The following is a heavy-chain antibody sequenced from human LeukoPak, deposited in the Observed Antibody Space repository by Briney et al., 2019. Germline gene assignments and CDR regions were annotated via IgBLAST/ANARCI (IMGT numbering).Heavy chain of an antibody. J-gene: IGHJ4*02. D-gene: IGHD5-18*01. CDR2: INGGGSS. CDR1: GFTFNNYA. Sequence: GGSLRLSCAASGFTFNNYAMTWVRQAPGKGLEWVSVINGGGSSYYADSVKGRFTVFRDNSKNTLSLQMNSLRDEDTAVYYCAKGQGYNYGDSIDYWGQGTLVTVSS. CDR3: AKGQGYNYGDSIDY. V-gene: IGHV3-23*01.